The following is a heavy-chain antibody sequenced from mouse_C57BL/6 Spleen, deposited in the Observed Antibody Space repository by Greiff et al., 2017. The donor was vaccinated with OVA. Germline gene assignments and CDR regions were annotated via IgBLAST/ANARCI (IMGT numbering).Heavy chain of an antibody. CDR3: TRTGRVAD. V-gene: IGHV1-15*01. CDR2: FDPETGGT. J-gene: IGHJ3*01. D-gene: IGHD4-1*01. CDR1: GYTFTDYE. Sequence: QVQLKQSGAELVRPGASVTLSCKASGYTFTDYEMHWVKQTPVHGLEWIGAFDPETGGTTYNEKFKGKAILTADKSSSTAYMELRSLTSEDSAVYYCTRTGRVADWGQGALVTVSA.